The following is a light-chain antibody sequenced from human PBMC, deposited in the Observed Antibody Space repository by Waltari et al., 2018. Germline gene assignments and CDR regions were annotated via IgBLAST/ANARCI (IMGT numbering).Light chain of an antibody. CDR1: TSNIGNYY. CDR3: GTWDSSLDSYV. V-gene: IGLV1-51*01. Sequence: QSVLTQPPSVSAAPGQKVTVSFSGTTSNIGNYYVSWYQHLPGTAPKLLIFENSQRPSGIPERLSGSDSGTSATLGITGLQTGDAADYYCGTWDSSLDSYVFGSGSKVTVL. J-gene: IGLJ1*01. CDR2: ENS.